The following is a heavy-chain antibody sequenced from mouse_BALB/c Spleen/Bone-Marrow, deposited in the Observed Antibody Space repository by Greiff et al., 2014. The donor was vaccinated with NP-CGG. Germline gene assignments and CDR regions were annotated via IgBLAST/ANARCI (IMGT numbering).Heavy chain of an antibody. CDR2: ISYGGSYI. CDR1: GFTFSDFY. V-gene: IGHV5-4*02. D-gene: IGHD2-14*01. J-gene: IGHJ4*01. CDR3: ARDRGVQGYAMDY. Sequence: VQLQRSGGGLVKPGGSLKLSCAASGFTFSDFYMYWVRQTPEKRLEWVATISYGGSYIYHPDSVKGRFTISRDDAKNNLCLQMSGLKSEDTAMYYCARDRGVQGYAMDYWGQGTSVTVSP.